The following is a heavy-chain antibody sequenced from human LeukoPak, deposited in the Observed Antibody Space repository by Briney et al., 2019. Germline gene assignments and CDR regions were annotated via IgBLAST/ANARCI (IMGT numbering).Heavy chain of an antibody. CDR2: IYYTGTT. CDR1: SASIISHNYY. D-gene: IGHD3-9*01. CDR3: ARLLSYDILTDNYYKYYMDV. V-gene: IGHV4-39*02. J-gene: IGHJ6*03. Sequence: SETLSLTSTVSSASIISHNYYCGWIRQPPGKRLELIGSIYYTGTTFYNPSLKSRVTMSVDTSNNHFALKVNSVTAADTAVYYCARLLSYDILTDNYYKYYMDVWGKGTTVTVSS.